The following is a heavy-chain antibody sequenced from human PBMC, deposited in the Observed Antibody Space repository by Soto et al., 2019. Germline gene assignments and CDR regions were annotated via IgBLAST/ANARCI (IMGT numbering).Heavy chain of an antibody. CDR1: GGSFSGYY. CDR2: INQSGST. V-gene: IGHV4-34*01. J-gene: IGHJ4*02. D-gene: IGHD6-13*01. Sequence: QVQLQQWGAGLLKPSETLSLTCAVYGGSFSGYYWSWIRQPPGKGLEWIGEINQSGSTNYNPSLKSRVTISVDTFKNQFSLKLSSVTAADTAVHYCARTYSSSWSPFEYWGQGTLVTVSS. CDR3: ARTYSSSWSPFEY.